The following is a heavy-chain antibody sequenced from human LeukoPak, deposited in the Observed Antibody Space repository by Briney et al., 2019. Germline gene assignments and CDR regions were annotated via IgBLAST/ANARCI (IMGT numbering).Heavy chain of an antibody. D-gene: IGHD2-15*01. CDR1: GFTFSSYA. CDR3: AKDMVVAAMALFDY. Sequence: PGGSLRLSCAASGFTFSSYAMSWVRQAPGKGLEWVSAISGSSGSTYYADSVKGGFTISRDNSKNTLYLQMNSLRAEDTAVYYCAKDMVVAAMALFDYWGQGTLVTVSS. J-gene: IGHJ4*02. V-gene: IGHV3-23*01. CDR2: ISGSSGST.